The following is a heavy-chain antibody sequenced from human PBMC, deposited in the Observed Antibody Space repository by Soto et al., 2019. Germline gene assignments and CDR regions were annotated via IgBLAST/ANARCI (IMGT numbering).Heavy chain of an antibody. Sequence: GGSLRLSCAASVFTFSSYGMHWVRQAPGKGLEWVAVISYDGSNKYYADSVKGRFTISRDNSKNTLYLQMNSLRAEDTAVYYCAKAAATAYYYYGMDVWGQGTTVTVSS. CDR3: AKAAATAYYYYGMDV. CDR2: ISYDGSNK. J-gene: IGHJ6*02. CDR1: VFTFSSYG. V-gene: IGHV3-30*18. D-gene: IGHD6-25*01.